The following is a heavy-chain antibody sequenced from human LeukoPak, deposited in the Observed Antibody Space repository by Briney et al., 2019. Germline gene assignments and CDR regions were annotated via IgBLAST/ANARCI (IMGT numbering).Heavy chain of an antibody. CDR1: GYTLTSYG. J-gene: IGHJ3*02. D-gene: IGHD3-10*01. Sequence: ASVEVSCKASGYTLTSYGISWVRQAPGQGLEWMGWISAYNGNTNYAQKLQGRVTMTTDTSTSTAYMELRSLRSDDTAVYYCARDYGSGDAFDIWGQGTMVTVSS. V-gene: IGHV1-18*04. CDR2: ISAYNGNT. CDR3: ARDYGSGDAFDI.